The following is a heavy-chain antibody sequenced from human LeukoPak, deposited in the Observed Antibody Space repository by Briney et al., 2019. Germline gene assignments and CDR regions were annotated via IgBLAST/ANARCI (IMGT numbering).Heavy chain of an antibody. CDR3: ASTSIVVVPAAIDY. V-gene: IGHV4-59*08. CDR1: GGSISSYY. Sequence: SETLSLTCTVSGGSISSYYWSWIRQPPGKGLEWIGYIYYSGSTNYNPSLKSRVTISVGTSKNQFSLKLSSVTAADTAVYYCASTSIVVVPAAIDYWGQGTLVTVSS. D-gene: IGHD2-2*01. J-gene: IGHJ4*02. CDR2: IYYSGST.